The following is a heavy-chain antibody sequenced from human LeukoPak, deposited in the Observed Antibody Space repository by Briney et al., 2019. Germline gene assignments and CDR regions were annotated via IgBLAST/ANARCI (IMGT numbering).Heavy chain of an antibody. J-gene: IGHJ3*02. CDR3: ARVAYGDPARFDI. CDR2: IIPIFGTA. V-gene: IGHV1-69*13. Sequence: SVEVSCKASGGTFSSYAISWVRQAPGQGLEWMGGIIPIFGTANYAQKFQGRVTITADESTSTAYMELSSLRSEDTAVYYCARVAYGDPARFDIWGQGTMVTVSS. D-gene: IGHD4-17*01. CDR1: GGTFSSYA.